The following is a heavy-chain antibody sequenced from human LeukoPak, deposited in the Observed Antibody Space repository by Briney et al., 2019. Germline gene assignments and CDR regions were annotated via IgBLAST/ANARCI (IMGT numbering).Heavy chain of an antibody. CDR2: ISSSSSYI. CDR3: ARAYLRFLEWQKIDY. J-gene: IGHJ4*02. V-gene: IGHV3-21*01. D-gene: IGHD3-3*01. Sequence: GGSLRLSCAASGFTFSSYGMNWVRQAPGKGLEWVSSISSSSSYIYYADSVKGRFTISRDSAKNSLYLQMNSLRAEDTAVYYCARAYLRFLEWQKIDYWGQGTLVTVSS. CDR1: GFTFSSYG.